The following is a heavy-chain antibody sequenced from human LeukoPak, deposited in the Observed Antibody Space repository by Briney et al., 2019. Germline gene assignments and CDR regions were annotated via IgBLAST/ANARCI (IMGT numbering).Heavy chain of an antibody. CDR3: AKVLAYCGGDCYSPFDY. J-gene: IGHJ4*02. V-gene: IGHV3-23*01. CDR1: GFTFSNYW. Sequence: HTGGSLRLSCAASGFTFSNYWMHWVRQAPGEGLEWVSAISGSGGSTYYADSVKGRFTISRDNSKNTLYLQMNSLRAEDTAVYYCAKVLAYCGGDCYSPFDYWGQGTLVTVSS. D-gene: IGHD2-21*02. CDR2: ISGSGGST.